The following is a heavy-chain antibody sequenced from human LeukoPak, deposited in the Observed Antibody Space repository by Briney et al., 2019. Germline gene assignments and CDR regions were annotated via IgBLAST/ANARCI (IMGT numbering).Heavy chain of an antibody. D-gene: IGHD6-19*01. Sequence: SETLSLTCAVCGGSFSGYYWSWIRQPPGKGLEWIGEINHSGSTNYNPSLRSRVTISVDTSKNQFSLKLSSVTAADTAVYYCAYSSGWWTYAFDIWGQGTMVTVSS. V-gene: IGHV4-34*01. CDR1: GGSFSGYY. CDR3: AYSSGWWTYAFDI. CDR2: INHSGST. J-gene: IGHJ3*02.